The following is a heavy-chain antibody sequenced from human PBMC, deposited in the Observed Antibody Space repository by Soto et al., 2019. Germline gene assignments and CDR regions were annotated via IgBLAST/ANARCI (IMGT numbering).Heavy chain of an antibody. D-gene: IGHD4-17*01. CDR1: GGSISSYY. CDR3: ARRYGDCFDY. J-gene: IGHJ4*02. V-gene: IGHV4-59*08. CDR2: IYYSGST. Sequence: QVQLQESAPGLVKPSETLSLTCTVSGGSISSYYWSWIRQPPGKGLEWIGYIYYSGSTNYNHSLQSRVTISVDTSKDQFSLKLSSVTAADTAVYYCARRYGDCFDYWGQGTLVTVSS.